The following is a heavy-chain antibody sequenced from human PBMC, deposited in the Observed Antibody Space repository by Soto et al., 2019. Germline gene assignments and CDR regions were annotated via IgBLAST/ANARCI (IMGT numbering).Heavy chain of an antibody. CDR2: IYYSGST. V-gene: IGHV4-31*03. Sequence: SETLSLTCTVSGGSISSGGYYWSWIRQHPGKGLEWIGYIYYSGSTYYNPSLKSRVTISVDTSKNQFSLKLSSVTAADTAVYYCALLYIVATIRGEDYYYGMDVWGQGTTVTVSS. CDR3: ALLYIVATIRGEDYYYGMDV. J-gene: IGHJ6*02. CDR1: GGSISSGGYY. D-gene: IGHD5-12*01.